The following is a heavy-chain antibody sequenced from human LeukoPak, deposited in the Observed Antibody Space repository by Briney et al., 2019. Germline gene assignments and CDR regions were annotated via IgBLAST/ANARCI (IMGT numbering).Heavy chain of an antibody. Sequence: PSETLSLTCAVYGGSFSNYYWSWVSQHPGKGMEWLGEINDSGRNNYNPSLKSGVTISVETSKNQFILKWRSVAAADPAVYYLARVLTTTVVTPWGQGTLVTVSS. D-gene: IGHD4-23*01. J-gene: IGHJ4*02. V-gene: IGHV4-34*01. CDR3: ARVLTTTVVTP. CDR1: GGSFSNYY. CDR2: INDSGRN.